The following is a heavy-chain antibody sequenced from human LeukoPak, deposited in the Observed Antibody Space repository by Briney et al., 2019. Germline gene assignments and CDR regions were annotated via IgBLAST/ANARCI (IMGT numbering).Heavy chain of an antibody. CDR1: GFTFSTYD. D-gene: IGHD4-11*01. Sequence: PGGTLRLSCAASGFTFSTYDMSWVRQAPGKGLEWVSSISSSSIYIYYADSVKGRFTISRDNAKSSLSLQMNSLRAEDTAVYYCARGHSNYGDYFDYWGQGTLVTVSS. CDR3: ARGHSNYGDYFDY. V-gene: IGHV3-21*01. CDR2: ISSSSIYI. J-gene: IGHJ4*02.